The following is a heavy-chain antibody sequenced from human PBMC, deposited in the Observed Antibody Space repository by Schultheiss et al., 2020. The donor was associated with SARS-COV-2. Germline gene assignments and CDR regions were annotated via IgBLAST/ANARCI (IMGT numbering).Heavy chain of an antibody. D-gene: IGHD6-13*01. J-gene: IGHJ4*02. CDR1: GFPFSSHA. Sequence: GGSLRLSCAASGFPFSSHAMSWVRQAPGKGLEWLSAISGSGGSTYYADSVKGRFTISRDNSKNMLYLQMNSLRAEDTAVYYCAKSNDRIAAASVDFWGLGTLVTVSS. CDR2: ISGSGGST. CDR3: AKSNDRIAAASVDF. V-gene: IGHV3-23*01.